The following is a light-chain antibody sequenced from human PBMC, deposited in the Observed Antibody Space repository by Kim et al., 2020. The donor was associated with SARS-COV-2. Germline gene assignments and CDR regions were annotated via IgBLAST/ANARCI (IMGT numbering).Light chain of an antibody. CDR3: CSYAATKMV. CDR2: EVT. V-gene: IGLV2-11*03. CDR1: SSDVCGYSY. J-gene: IGLJ2*01. Sequence: PGQSVTIPCTGTSSDVCGYSYVSWYQQHPGKAPKLMIYEVTKRPSGVPDRFSRSKSGNTASLTISGLQAEDEADYYGCSYAATKMVFGGGTKVTVL.